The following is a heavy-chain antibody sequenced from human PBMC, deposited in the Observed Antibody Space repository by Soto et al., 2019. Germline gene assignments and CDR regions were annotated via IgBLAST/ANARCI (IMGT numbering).Heavy chain of an antibody. CDR2: INHSGST. J-gene: IGHJ4*02. V-gene: IGHV4-34*01. CDR3: ARGRRGYSSSWYDY. D-gene: IGHD6-13*01. Sequence: WETLSLTCGVYTGSFSGYSWSWIRQPPGKGLEWIGEINHSGSTNYNPSLKSRVTISVDTSKNQFSLKLSSVTAADTAVYYCARGRRGYSSSWYDYWGQGTLVIVSS. CDR1: TGSFSGYS.